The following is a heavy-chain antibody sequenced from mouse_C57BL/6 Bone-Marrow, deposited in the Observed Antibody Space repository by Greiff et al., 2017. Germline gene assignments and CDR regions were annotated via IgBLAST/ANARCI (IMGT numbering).Heavy chain of an antibody. D-gene: IGHD1-1*01. Sequence: QVQLKQSGPELVKPGASVKISCKASGYTFTDYYINWVKQRPGQGLEWIGWIFPGSGSTYYNEKFKGKATLTVDKSSSTAYMLLSSLTSEDSAVYFCARSPYYYGSSLAWFAYWGQGTLVTVSA. CDR1: GYTFTDYY. CDR3: ARSPYYYGSSLAWFAY. V-gene: IGHV1-75*01. CDR2: IFPGSGST. J-gene: IGHJ3*01.